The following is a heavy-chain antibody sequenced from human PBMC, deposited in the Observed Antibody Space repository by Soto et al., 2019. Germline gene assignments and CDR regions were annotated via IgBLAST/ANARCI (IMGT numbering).Heavy chain of an antibody. Sequence: GGSLRLSCAASGFTFSSYSMNWVRQAPGKGVEWVSSISSSSSYIYYADSVKGRFTISRDNAKNSLYLQMNSLGAEDTAVYYCTRSYYYDSSGYPNNWFDPWGQGTLVTVSS. D-gene: IGHD3-22*01. J-gene: IGHJ5*02. CDR2: ISSSSSYI. V-gene: IGHV3-21*01. CDR1: GFTFSSYS. CDR3: TRSYYYDSSGYPNNWFDP.